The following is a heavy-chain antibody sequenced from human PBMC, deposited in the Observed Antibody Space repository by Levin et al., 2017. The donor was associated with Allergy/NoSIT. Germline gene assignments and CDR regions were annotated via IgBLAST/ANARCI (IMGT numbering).Heavy chain of an antibody. J-gene: IGHJ4*02. CDR3: AGSGRWNDDIRFEY. Sequence: GGSLRLSCAASGFTFSRSWMNWVRQAPGKGLEWVANIKQDGSEKKYVDSVEGRFTISRDNAKNSLYLQMNSLRAEDTAVYYCAGSGRWNDDIRFEYWGQGIMVTVSS. CDR2: IKQDGSEK. CDR1: GFTFSRSW. V-gene: IGHV3-7*01. D-gene: IGHD1-1*01.